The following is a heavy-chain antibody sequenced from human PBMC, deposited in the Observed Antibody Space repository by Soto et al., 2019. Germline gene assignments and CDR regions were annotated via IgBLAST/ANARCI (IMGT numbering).Heavy chain of an antibody. J-gene: IGHJ4*02. CDR2: ISAYNGNT. CDR1: GYTFTSYG. V-gene: IGHV1-18*01. Sequence: QVQLVQSGAEVKKPGASVKVSCKASGYTFTSYGISWVRQAPGQGLEWMGWISAYNGNTNYAQKLQRKVTMTTDTSTHSAYMERSSLRTDDTAVYDCARVGEVGDTKTAPPFDYWGQRTLVTV. CDR3: ARVGEVGDTKTAPPFDY. D-gene: IGHD1-26*01.